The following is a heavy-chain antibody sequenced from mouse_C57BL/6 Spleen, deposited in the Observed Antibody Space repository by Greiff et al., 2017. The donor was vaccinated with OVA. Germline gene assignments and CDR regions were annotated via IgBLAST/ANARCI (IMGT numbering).Heavy chain of an antibody. Sequence: DVQLQQSGPGLVKPGPSVSISCKASGYSFTDCYLYWLKRSHGKSLLWFGDFNPNNGGTSYNQKFKDKTTLTLDKSSSTAYMELRSLTTDDSAVYYCAGRVYYGNYEDYWGQGTTLTVSS. V-gene: IGHV1-26*01. CDR1: GYSFTDCY. CDR3: AGRVYYGNYEDY. D-gene: IGHD2-1*01. CDR2: FNPNNGGT. J-gene: IGHJ2*01.